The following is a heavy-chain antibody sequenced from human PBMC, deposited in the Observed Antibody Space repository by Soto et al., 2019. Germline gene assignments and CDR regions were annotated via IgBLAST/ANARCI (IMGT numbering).Heavy chain of an antibody. CDR2: INPISGDT. CDR3: ARVRSSKYGVDV. V-gene: IGHV1-2*02. CDR1: LYIFTYHY. J-gene: IGHJ6*01. Sequence: ASVXVSCKSSLYIFTYHYIHWFRQAPGQGLDWMGWINPISGDTDYAQKFQGRVIMTRDTSILTAYMDLSRLKSDDTDVYYCARVRSSKYGVDVWGQGTTV.